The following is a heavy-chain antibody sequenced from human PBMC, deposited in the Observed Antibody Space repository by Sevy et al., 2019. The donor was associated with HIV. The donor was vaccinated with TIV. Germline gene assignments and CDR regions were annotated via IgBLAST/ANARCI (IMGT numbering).Heavy chain of an antibody. V-gene: IGHV1-46*01. CDR3: VRADPAQHFDS. CDR2: IDPSGGNT. J-gene: IGHJ4*02. Sequence: ASVKVSCKAPGDTLTNNYMHWVRQAPGQGLEWMGIIDPSGGNTSYAQKFQGRVTMTRDTSTSTLYMDLSSLRSEGTAVYYCVRADPAQHFDSWGQGTLVTVSS. CDR1: GDTLTNNY.